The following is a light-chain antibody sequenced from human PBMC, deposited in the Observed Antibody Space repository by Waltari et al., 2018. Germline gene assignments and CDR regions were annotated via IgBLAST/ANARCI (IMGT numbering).Light chain of an antibody. CDR3: QQSYYAPWT. CDR2: TVS. Sequence: SASVGDRVTITCRASQSITSSLNWYQQKPGKAPKLLIHTVSSLQSGVPSRFSGSGSGTDFTLTISSLQPEDFATYSCQQSYYAPWTFGQGTKVEIK. CDR1: QSITSS. V-gene: IGKV1-39*01. J-gene: IGKJ1*01.